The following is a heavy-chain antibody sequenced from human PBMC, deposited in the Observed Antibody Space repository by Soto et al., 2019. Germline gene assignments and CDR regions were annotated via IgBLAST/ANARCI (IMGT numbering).Heavy chain of an antibody. CDR1: GFSLRSDA. CDR2: ISVSGGST. CDR3: AKPLSYRCYDRSGYRGY. Sequence: GGSLRLSCAASGFSLRSDAMCSVRQAPGKGLEWVSAISVSGGSTYYADSVKGRFTISRDTTKNTRCLQMNSLRAEDTAVSNCAKPLSYRCYDRSGYRGYLGQGTLVT. J-gene: IGHJ4*01. D-gene: IGHD3-22*01. V-gene: IGHV3-23*01.